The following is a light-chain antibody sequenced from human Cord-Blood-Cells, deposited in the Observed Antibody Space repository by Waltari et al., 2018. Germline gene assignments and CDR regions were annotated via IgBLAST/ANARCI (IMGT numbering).Light chain of an antibody. J-gene: IGKJ4*01. CDR1: QGFSRW. V-gene: IGKV1-12*01. Sequence: DIQMTQSPSSVSASVGGRVTSTCRASQGFSRWLPWYQQQPGKTPKLLIDVASSLQSGVPSRFSGSGAGTHFTLANSSLQPEEFATDYCQQAISFPLTFDRGTKVEIK. CDR3: QQAISFPLT. CDR2: VAS.